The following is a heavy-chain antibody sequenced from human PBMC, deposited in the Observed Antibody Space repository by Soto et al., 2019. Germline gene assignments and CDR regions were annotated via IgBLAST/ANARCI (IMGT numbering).Heavy chain of an antibody. J-gene: IGHJ5*02. CDR1: GFTFSSYW. Sequence: GGSLRLSCVASGFTFSSYWMHWVRQAPGKGLVWVSRINSDGSSTNYADSVKGRFTISRDNAKNTPYLQMNSLRAEDTAVYYCPRATRYYSDSSADSSLVLYPRGSWHQRRLVT. CDR2: INSDGSST. CDR3: PRATRYYSDSSADSSLVLYPRGS. V-gene: IGHV3-74*01. D-gene: IGHD3-22*01.